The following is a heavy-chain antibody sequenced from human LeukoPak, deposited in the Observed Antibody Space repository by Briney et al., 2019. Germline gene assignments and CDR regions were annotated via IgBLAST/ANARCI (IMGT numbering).Heavy chain of an antibody. CDR2: ISYDGSNK. D-gene: IGHD2-21*02. Sequence: GGSLRLSCAASGFTFSSYAMHWVRQAPGKGLEWVAVISYDGSNKYYADSVKGRFTISRDNSKNTLYLQMNSLRAEDTAVYYCARVSRRPGSIVVVTGHDAFDIWGQGTMVTVSS. V-gene: IGHV3-30-3*01. CDR3: ARVSRRPGSIVVVTGHDAFDI. J-gene: IGHJ3*02. CDR1: GFTFSSYA.